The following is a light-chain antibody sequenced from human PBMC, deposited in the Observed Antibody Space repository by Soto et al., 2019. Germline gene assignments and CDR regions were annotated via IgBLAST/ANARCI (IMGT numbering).Light chain of an antibody. CDR2: ATS. Sequence: EIVLTQSPGALSLSPGERATLSCRASQSVANNYLAWYQQKPGQAPRLLIYATSNRAAGIPDRFSGSGSGTDFTLTITRLEPEDFAVFYCQQYGSSPPTLTFGGGTKVEIK. J-gene: IGKJ4*01. CDR1: QSVANNY. CDR3: QQYGSSPPTLT. V-gene: IGKV3-20*01.